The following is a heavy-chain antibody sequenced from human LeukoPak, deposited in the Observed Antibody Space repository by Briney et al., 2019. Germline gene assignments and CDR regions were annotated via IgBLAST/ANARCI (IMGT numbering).Heavy chain of an antibody. CDR3: ARDLLRSGPFTVTSDAFDI. CDR2: IYSGGST. D-gene: IGHD4-17*01. J-gene: IGHJ3*02. V-gene: IGHV3-66*01. CDR1: GFTVSSNY. Sequence: PGGSLRLSCAASGFTVSSNYMSWVRQAPGKGLEWVSVIYSGGSTYYADSVKGRFTISRDNSKNTLYLQMNSLRAEDTAVYYCARDLLRSGPFTVTSDAFDIWGQGTMVTVSS.